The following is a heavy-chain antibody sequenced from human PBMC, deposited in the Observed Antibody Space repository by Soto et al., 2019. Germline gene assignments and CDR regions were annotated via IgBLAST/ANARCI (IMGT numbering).Heavy chain of an antibody. V-gene: IGHV3-21*01. CDR2: ISSVGTNI. Sequence: GGSLRLSCAASGFIFSNFNMIWVRQAPGKGLEWVSFISSVGTNINYADSVKGRFTISRDNAKNSLYLQMNSLRAEDTAVYYCAKAHGATAGTRVTYSGQGTLVTVYS. CDR3: AKAHGATAGTRVTY. CDR1: GFIFSNFN. J-gene: IGHJ4*02. D-gene: IGHD6-13*01.